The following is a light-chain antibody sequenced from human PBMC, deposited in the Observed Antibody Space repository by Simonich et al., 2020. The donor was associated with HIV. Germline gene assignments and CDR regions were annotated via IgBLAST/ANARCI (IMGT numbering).Light chain of an antibody. CDR1: QGISRW. V-gene: IGKV1-5*03. Sequence: DIQMTQSPSTLSASVGNRVTITCRASQGISRWLAWYEQKPGKAPKLLIYKASILETGVPSRFSGSVSGTEFTLTISSLQPDDFATYYCLQHNSYPLTFGPGTKVDIK. CDR2: KAS. CDR3: LQHNSYPLT. J-gene: IGKJ3*01.